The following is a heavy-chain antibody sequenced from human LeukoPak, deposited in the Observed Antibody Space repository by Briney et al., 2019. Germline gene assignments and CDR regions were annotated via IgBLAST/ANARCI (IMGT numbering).Heavy chain of an antibody. CDR1: GYSISSGYY. D-gene: IGHD6-19*01. J-gene: IGHJ4*02. CDR3: ARDGSGGWYNS. CDR2: IYHSGST. Sequence: PSETLSLTCTVSGYSISSGYYWGWIRQPPGKGLEWIGSIYHSGSTYYNSSLRSRLTISVDTSKNQFSLKLTSVTAADTAVYYCARDGSGGWYNSWGQGTLVTVSS. V-gene: IGHV4-38-2*02.